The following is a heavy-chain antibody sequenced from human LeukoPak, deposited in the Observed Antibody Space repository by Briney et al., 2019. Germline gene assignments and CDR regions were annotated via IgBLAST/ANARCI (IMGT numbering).Heavy chain of an antibody. J-gene: IGHJ3*02. Sequence: GASVKVSCKASGYTFTSYGISWVRQAPGQGLEWMGWISAYNGNTNYAQKFQGRVTMTTDTSTSTGLMELRSLRSDDTAVYYCARDGPRGIVGARGAFDIWGQGTMVTVSS. D-gene: IGHD1-26*01. V-gene: IGHV1-18*01. CDR2: ISAYNGNT. CDR3: ARDGPRGIVGARGAFDI. CDR1: GYTFTSYG.